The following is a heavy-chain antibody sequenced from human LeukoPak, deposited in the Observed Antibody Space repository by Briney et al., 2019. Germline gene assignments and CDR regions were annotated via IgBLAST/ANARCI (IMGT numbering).Heavy chain of an antibody. CDR1: GFTFSTYS. Sequence: QSGGSLRLSGAASGFTFSTYSMNWVRQAPGKGLEWVSYISSSSSTIYYADSVKGRFTISRDNAKNSLYLQMNSLRAEDTAVYYCARGSTYYDSSGQVPFDYWGQGTLVTVSS. CDR3: ARGSTYYDSSGQVPFDY. J-gene: IGHJ4*02. CDR2: ISSSSSTI. D-gene: IGHD3-22*01. V-gene: IGHV3-48*01.